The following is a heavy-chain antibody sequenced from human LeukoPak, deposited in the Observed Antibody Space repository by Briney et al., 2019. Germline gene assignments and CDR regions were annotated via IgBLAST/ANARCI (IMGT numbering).Heavy chain of an antibody. J-gene: IGHJ5*02. CDR2: ISWNSGSI. CDR1: GFTFDDYA. V-gene: IGHV3-9*01. CDR3: AKDSFDP. Sequence: GGSLRLSCAASGFTFDDYAMHWVRQAPGKGLEWVSGISWNSGSIGYADSVKGRFTISRDNAKNSLYLHMNSLRAEDTALYYCAKDSFDPWGQGTLVTVSS.